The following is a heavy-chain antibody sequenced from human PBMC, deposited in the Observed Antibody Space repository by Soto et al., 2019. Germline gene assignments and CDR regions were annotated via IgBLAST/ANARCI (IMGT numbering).Heavy chain of an antibody. CDR2: IYYSGST. CDR1: GGSISSSSYY. D-gene: IGHD3-16*01. Sequence: PSETLSLTCTVSGGSISSSSYYWGWIRQPPGKGLERIGSIYYSGSTYYNPSLKSRVTISVDTSKNQFSLKLSSVTAADTAVYYCARNRIMITFGGATPKDKINWFDPWGQGTLVTVSS. V-gene: IGHV4-39*01. CDR3: ARNRIMITFGGATPKDKINWFDP. J-gene: IGHJ5*02.